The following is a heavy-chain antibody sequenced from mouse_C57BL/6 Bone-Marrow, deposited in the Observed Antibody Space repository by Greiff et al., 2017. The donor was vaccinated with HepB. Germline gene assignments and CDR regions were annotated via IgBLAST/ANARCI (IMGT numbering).Heavy chain of an antibody. V-gene: IGHV1-7*01. J-gene: IGHJ3*01. CDR3: AREGTTVVARNWFAY. Sequence: VQLQQSGAELAKPGASVKLSCKASGYTFTSYWMHWVKQRPGQGLEWIGYINPSSGYTKYNQKFKDKATLTADKSSSTAYMLLSSLTYEDSAVYYCAREGTTVVARNWFAYWGQGTLVTVSA. D-gene: IGHD1-1*01. CDR1: GYTFTSYW. CDR2: INPSSGYT.